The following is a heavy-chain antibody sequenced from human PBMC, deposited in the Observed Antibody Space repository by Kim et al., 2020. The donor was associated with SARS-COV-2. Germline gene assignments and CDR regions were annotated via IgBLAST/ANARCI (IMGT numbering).Heavy chain of an antibody. Sequence: SETLSLTCTVSGGSISSGGYYWSWIRQHPGKGLEWIGYIYYSGSTYYNPSLKSRVTISVDTSKNQFSLKLSSVTAADTAVYYCARLDYDILTGYYRGFDYWGQGTLVTVSS. CDR1: GGSISSGGYY. CDR3: ARLDYDILTGYYRGFDY. D-gene: IGHD3-9*01. J-gene: IGHJ4*02. V-gene: IGHV4-31*03. CDR2: IYYSGST.